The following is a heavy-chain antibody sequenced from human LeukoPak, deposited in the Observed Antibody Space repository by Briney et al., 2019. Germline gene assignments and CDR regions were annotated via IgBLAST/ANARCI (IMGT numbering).Heavy chain of an antibody. CDR1: GFTFSSYG. D-gene: IGHD3-22*01. Sequence: PGGSLRLSCAASGFTFSSYGMHWVRQAPGKGLEWVAVISYDRSNKYYADSVKGRFTISRDNSKNTLYLQMNSLRAEDTAVYYCAKAGYYDSSGYYYAWGQGTLVTVSS. CDR2: ISYDRSNK. CDR3: AKAGYYDSSGYYYA. V-gene: IGHV3-30*18. J-gene: IGHJ5*02.